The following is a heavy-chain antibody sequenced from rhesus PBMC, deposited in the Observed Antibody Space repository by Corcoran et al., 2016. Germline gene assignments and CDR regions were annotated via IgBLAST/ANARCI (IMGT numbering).Heavy chain of an antibody. D-gene: IGHD3-3*01. J-gene: IGHJ4*01. CDR2: IYGSSTST. Sequence: QVQLQESGPGVVKTSETLSLTCAVSGGSISDSYRWSWICQPPGKGLEWIGYIYGSSTSTNYNPSLKSRVNSSKDTSKNQFSLKLSSVTAADTAVYYCARDSAYYNVWTGYDYWGQGVLVTVSS. CDR3: ARDSAYYNVWTGYDY. V-gene: IGHV4S10*01. CDR1: GGSISDSYR.